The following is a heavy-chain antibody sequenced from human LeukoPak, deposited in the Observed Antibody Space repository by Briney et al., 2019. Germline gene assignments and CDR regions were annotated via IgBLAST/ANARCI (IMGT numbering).Heavy chain of an antibody. D-gene: IGHD7-27*01. CDR1: GGSIISYY. Sequence: PSETLSLTCTVSGGSIISYYWSWLRQPPGKGLEWIGYIDYSGSTIYNPSLKSRVTISVDTSKNQFSLKVNSVTAADAAVYYCARGLGTGISRYFDYWGQGTLVTVSS. CDR3: ARGLGTGISRYFDY. CDR2: IDYSGST. V-gene: IGHV4-59*01. J-gene: IGHJ4*02.